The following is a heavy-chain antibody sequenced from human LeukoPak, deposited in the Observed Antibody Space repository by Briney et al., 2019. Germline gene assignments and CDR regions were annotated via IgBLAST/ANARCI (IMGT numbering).Heavy chain of an antibody. CDR1: GFTFSSYW. V-gene: IGHV3-7*01. J-gene: IGHJ1*01. Sequence: PGGSLRLSCAASGFTFSSYWMSWVRQAPGKGLEWVANIKQDGSGKYYVDSVKGRFTISRDNAKNSLYLQMNSLRAEDTAVYYCARDQVYYGDYSANFQHWGQGTLVTVSS. CDR3: ARDQVYYGDYSANFQH. CDR2: IKQDGSGK. D-gene: IGHD4-17*01.